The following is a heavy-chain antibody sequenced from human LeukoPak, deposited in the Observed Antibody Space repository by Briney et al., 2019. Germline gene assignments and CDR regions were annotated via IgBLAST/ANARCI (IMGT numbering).Heavy chain of an antibody. J-gene: IGHJ4*02. V-gene: IGHV3-74*01. CDR2: INPDGSTI. CDR1: GFTFSNYW. Sequence: PGGSLRLSCAASGFTFSNYWVHWVRQAPGKGLVWVLRINPDGSTINYADSVKGRFTISRDNSKNTLYLQMNSLRAEDTAVYYCEKDQRIIGRYYGVVYCGQGTLVTVSS. CDR3: EKDQRIIGRYYGVVY. D-gene: IGHD1-26*01.